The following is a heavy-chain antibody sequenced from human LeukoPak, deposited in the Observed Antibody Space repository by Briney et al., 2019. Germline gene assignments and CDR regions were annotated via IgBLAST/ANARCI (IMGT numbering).Heavy chain of an antibody. D-gene: IGHD3-3*01. CDR1: GFSVSNTY. J-gene: IGHJ4*02. V-gene: IGHV3-53*01. CDR2: IYSGDSGVST. CDR3: AKDVDDFWRGHRYNDY. Sequence: PGGSLRLSCAASGFSVSNTYMSWVRQAPGKGLEWVSVIYSGDSGVSTYYADSVKGRFTISRDNSKNTLYLQMNSLRAEDTAIYYCAKDVDDFWRGHRYNDYWGQGTLVTVSS.